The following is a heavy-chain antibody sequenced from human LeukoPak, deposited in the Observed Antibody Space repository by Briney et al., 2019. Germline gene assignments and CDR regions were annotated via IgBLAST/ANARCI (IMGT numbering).Heavy chain of an antibody. CDR1: GFTFSSYS. Sequence: CXXSGFTFSSYSMNWVRQAPGKGLEWVSSISSSSSYIYYADSVKGRFTISRDNAKNSLYLQMNSLRAEDTAVYYXXXXXXXXXXXTYYFDCWGQGTLVTVSS. CDR3: XXXXXXXXXXTYYFDC. J-gene: IGHJ4*02. V-gene: IGHV3-21*01. CDR2: ISSSSSYI.